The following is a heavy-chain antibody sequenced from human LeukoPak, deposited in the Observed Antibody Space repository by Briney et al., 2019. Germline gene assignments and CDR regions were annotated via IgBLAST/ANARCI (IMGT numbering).Heavy chain of an antibody. CDR2: IYQSGRT. D-gene: IGHD3-22*01. V-gene: IGHV4-4*02. Sequence: SSETLSLTCAVSGDSINSSYWWNWVRQPPGKGLEWIGEIYQSGRTNYDPSLKSRVTISVDEPKSQFSLELRSVTAADTAIYYCARVGLLLPYYYNMDVWGQGTRVTVSS. CDR1: GDSINSSYW. CDR3: ARVGLLLPYYYNMDV. J-gene: IGHJ6*02.